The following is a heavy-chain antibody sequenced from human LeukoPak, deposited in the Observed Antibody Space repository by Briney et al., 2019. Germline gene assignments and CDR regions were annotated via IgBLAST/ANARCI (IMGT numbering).Heavy chain of an antibody. CDR1: GGSISSSSYY. CDR2: IYYSGST. D-gene: IGHD3-22*01. V-gene: IGHV4-39*01. CDR3: ASNLYDSSGYYHQEFDY. J-gene: IGHJ4*02. Sequence: PSETLSLTCTVSGGSISSSSYYWGWIRQPPGKGLEWIGSIYYSGSTYYNPSLKSRVTISVDTSKNQFSLKLSSVTAADTAVYYCASNLYDSSGYYHQEFDYWGQGTLVTVSS.